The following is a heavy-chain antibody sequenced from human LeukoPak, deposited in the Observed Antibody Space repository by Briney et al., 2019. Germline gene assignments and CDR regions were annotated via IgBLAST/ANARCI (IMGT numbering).Heavy chain of an antibody. J-gene: IGHJ4*02. V-gene: IGHV5-51*01. CDR2: IYPGDSDT. D-gene: IGHD3-22*01. CDR1: GYIFTSYW. Sequence: GESLKISCKGSGYIFTSYWIGWVRQTPGKGLEWMGIIYPGDSDTRYSPSFQGQVTISADKSISTAYLQRSSLKASDTAMYYCARLKGYYDSSGSLFDYWGQGTLVTVSS. CDR3: ARLKGYYDSSGSLFDY.